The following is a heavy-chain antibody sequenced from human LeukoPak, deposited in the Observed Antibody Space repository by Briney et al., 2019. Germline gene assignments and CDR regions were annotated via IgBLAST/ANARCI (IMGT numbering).Heavy chain of an antibody. CDR3: ARVPNRPYCSSTSCRPGRDY. D-gene: IGHD2-2*01. V-gene: IGHV1-2*02. CDR1: GYTFTGYY. CDR2: INPNSGGT. Sequence: ASVKASCKASGYTFTGYYIHWVRQAPGQGLEWMGWINPNSGGTNYAQKFRGRVTMTRDTSISTAYMELSRLRSDDTAVYYCARVPNRPYCSSTSCRPGRDYWGQGTLVTVSS. J-gene: IGHJ4*02.